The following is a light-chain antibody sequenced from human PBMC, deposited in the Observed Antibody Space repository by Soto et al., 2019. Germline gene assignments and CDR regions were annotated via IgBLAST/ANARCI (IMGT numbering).Light chain of an antibody. CDR2: DSF. V-gene: IGKV3-11*01. CDR1: QSVTSY. Sequence: EIVLTQSPATLSLSPGERATLSCRASQSVTSYLAWYQQKPGQAPRLLIYDSFNRATGIPARFSGSGSGTDFTLTISSLEAEDSAVYYCQQRSSWPLTFGGGTKVDI. CDR3: QQRSSWPLT. J-gene: IGKJ4*01.